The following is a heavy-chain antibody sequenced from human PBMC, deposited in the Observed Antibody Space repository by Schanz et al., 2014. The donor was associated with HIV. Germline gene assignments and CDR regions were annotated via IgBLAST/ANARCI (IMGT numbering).Heavy chain of an antibody. D-gene: IGHD2-15*01. J-gene: IGHJ6*02. Sequence: EVQLEESGGGLVKPGGSLRLSCAASGFTFSIYSMNWVRQAPGKGLEWVSSISSDSSYIFYADSMKGRFTISRDNARNSLYLQIRSLRAEDTAVYYCARGGLGVVAEGNAFDLWGQGTTVTVSS. CDR3: ARGGLGVVAEGNAFDL. CDR2: ISSDSSYI. V-gene: IGHV3-21*02. CDR1: GFTFSIYS.